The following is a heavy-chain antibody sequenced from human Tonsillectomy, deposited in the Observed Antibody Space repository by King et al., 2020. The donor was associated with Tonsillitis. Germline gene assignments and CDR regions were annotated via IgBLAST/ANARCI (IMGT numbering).Heavy chain of an antibody. J-gene: IGHJ4*02. CDR1: GYTFTNYG. V-gene: IGHV1-18*01. D-gene: IGHD6-25*01. Sequence: QLVQSGAEVKKPGASVKVSCRASGYTFTNYGISWVRQAPGQGLEWMGRINAYTGNTNYEQKLQGRVTMTTDTSTSTAYMELRSLRSDDTDMYFCARFRAAAAQPDYWGQGTLVTVSS. CDR2: INAYTGNT. CDR3: ARFRAAAAQPDY.